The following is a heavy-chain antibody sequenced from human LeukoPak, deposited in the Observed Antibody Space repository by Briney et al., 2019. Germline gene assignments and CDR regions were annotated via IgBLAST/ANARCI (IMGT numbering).Heavy chain of an antibody. D-gene: IGHD4-17*01. CDR3: ARLDYGDYKAFDI. CDR1: GVSISSGDHN. J-gene: IGHJ3*02. CDR2: ISYTGSP. V-gene: IGHV4-31*03. Sequence: SQTLSLTCTVSGVSISSGDHNWSWIRQHPGKGLEWIGYISYTGSPDYNPSLRSRLTISLDTSQNQFSLRLSSVTAADTAVYYCARLDYGDYKAFDIWGQGTMVTVSS.